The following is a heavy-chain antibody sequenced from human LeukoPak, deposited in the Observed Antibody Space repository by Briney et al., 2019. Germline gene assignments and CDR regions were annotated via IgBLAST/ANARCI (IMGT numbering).Heavy chain of an antibody. D-gene: IGHD2-15*01. CDR2: ISHTGST. V-gene: IGHV4-4*02. CDR1: GDSISNSFW. Sequence: SETLSLTCTVSGDSISNSFWWSWVRQPPGKGLDWIGEISHTGSTKYNPPLKNRVTISRDSSKNQFSLKLSSVTAADTAAYYCARDRYCSGGSCYSYFNYGMDVWGQGTTVTVSS. CDR3: ARDRYCSGGSCYSYFNYGMDV. J-gene: IGHJ6*02.